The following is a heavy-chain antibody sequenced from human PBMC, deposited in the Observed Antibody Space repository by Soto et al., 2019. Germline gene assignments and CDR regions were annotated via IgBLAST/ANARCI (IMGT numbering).Heavy chain of an antibody. CDR3: ARRAPRRGIDY. Sequence: SETLSLTCAVYGGSFSGYYWSWIRQPPGKGLEWIGEINHSGSTNYNPSLKSRVTISVDTSKNQFSLKLSPVTAADTAVYYCARRAPRRGIDYWGQGTLVTVSS. D-gene: IGHD3-10*01. CDR2: INHSGST. J-gene: IGHJ4*02. CDR1: GGSFSGYY. V-gene: IGHV4-34*01.